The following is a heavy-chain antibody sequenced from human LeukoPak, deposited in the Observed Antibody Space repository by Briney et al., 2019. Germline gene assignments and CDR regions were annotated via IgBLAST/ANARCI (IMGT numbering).Heavy chain of an antibody. D-gene: IGHD3-22*01. CDR3: AKGRIAYYDSSDAFDI. V-gene: IGHV4-59*01. Sequence: SETLSLTCTVSGGSISSYYWSWIRQPPGKGLEWIGYIYYSGSTNYNPSLKSRVTISVDTSKNQFSLKLSSVTAADTAVYYCAKGRIAYYDSSDAFDIWGQGTMVTVSS. J-gene: IGHJ3*02. CDR1: GGSISSYY. CDR2: IYYSGST.